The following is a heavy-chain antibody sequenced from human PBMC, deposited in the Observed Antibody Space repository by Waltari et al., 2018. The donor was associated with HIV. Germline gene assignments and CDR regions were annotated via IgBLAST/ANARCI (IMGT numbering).Heavy chain of an antibody. V-gene: IGHV3-15*01. J-gene: IGHJ4*02. CDR1: SDAW. CDR3: TTVGGGTRDY. Sequence: SDAWMSWVRQAPGKGLEWVGRIKSNTDGGTTDYAAPVKGRFTISRDDSKTTLYLEMNSLKTEDTAVYYCTTVGGGTRDYWGQGTLITVSS. D-gene: IGHD3-16*01. CDR2: IKSNTDGGTT.